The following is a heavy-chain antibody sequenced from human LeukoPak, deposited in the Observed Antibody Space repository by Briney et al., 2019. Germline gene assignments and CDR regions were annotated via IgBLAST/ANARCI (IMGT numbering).Heavy chain of an antibody. Sequence: SETLSLTCTVSGSSISSHSWGWVRQPPGKGLEWVGYDSNNGNINYNPALKSRVTISVDTSKRQFSLKLSSVTAADTAIYYGARDNWGSLDYWGQGTLVTVSS. J-gene: IGHJ4*02. CDR3: ARDNWGSLDY. D-gene: IGHD7-27*01. V-gene: IGHV4-59*11. CDR2: DSNNGNI. CDR1: GSSISSHS.